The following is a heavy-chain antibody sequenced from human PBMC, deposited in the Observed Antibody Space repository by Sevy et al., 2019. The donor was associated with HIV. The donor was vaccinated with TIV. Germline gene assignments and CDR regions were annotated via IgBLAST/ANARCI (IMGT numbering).Heavy chain of an antibody. V-gene: IGHV5-51*01. Sequence: GESLKISCKGSGYSFTSYWIGWVRQMPGKGLEWMGIIYPGDSDTRYSPSFQGQVTISADKSFSTAYLQWSSLKASDTAMYYCARLHGSGSYYNSNFDYWGQGTLVTVSS. CDR3: ARLHGSGSYYNSNFDY. CDR1: GYSFTSYW. D-gene: IGHD3-10*01. CDR2: IYPGDSDT. J-gene: IGHJ4*02.